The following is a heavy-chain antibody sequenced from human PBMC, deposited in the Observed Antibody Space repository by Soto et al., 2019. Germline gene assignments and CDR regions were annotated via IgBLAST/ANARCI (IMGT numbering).Heavy chain of an antibody. CDR2: INADGSST. CDR3: SFGWHWSRYLYMDV. CDR1: GFTFSNYW. D-gene: IGHD3-9*01. Sequence: EVQLVESGGALVQPGGSLRLSCAASGFTFSNYWMHWVHQAPGKGLVWVSRINADGSSTDYADSVKGRFTVSRDNAKNRLYLQMDSLRAEDTAVYSCSFGWHWSRYLYMDVWGKGTTVTVSS. J-gene: IGHJ6*03. V-gene: IGHV3-74*01.